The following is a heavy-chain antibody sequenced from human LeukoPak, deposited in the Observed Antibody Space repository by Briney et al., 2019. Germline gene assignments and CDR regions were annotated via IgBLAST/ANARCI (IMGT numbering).Heavy chain of an antibody. J-gene: IGHJ4*02. Sequence: GESLRLSCAASGFTFSASTMHWVRQASGKGLEWVGRIRSKANNHATAYAASVQGRFTISRDDSKNTAYLQMNSLKTEDTALYYCTSVVGATFDYWGQGTLVTVSS. CDR3: TSVVGATFDY. CDR1: GFTFSAST. V-gene: IGHV3-73*01. CDR2: IRSKANNHAT. D-gene: IGHD1-26*01.